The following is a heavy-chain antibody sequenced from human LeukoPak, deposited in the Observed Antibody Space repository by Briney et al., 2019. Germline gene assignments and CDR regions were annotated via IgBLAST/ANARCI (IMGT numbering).Heavy chain of an antibody. V-gene: IGHV4-34*01. J-gene: IGHJ6*03. CDR2: VNYSGST. Sequence: GSLRLSCAASGFTFSSYWMSWVRQPPGKGLEWIGEVNYSGSTNYNPSLKSRVTISVDTSQNQFSLNLHSATAADTAVYFCARHLWSGTYGYYYMDVWGKGTPVTVSS. CDR3: ARHLWSGTYGYYYMDV. D-gene: IGHD3-3*02. CDR1: GFTFSSYW.